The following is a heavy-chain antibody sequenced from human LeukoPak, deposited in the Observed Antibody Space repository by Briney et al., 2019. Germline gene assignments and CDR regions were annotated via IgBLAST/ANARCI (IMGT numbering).Heavy chain of an antibody. CDR3: ARERYYFDY. CDR1: GDSVSSNSVA. V-gene: IGHV6-1*01. CDR2: TYYRSKWNN. J-gene: IGHJ4*02. Sequence: SQTLSLTCAISGDSVSSNSVAWNWIRQSPSRGLEWLGRTYYRSKWNNEYAESVRSRIAINPDTSKNQFSLQLDSVTPEDTAVYYCARERYYFDYWGQGTLVTVSS.